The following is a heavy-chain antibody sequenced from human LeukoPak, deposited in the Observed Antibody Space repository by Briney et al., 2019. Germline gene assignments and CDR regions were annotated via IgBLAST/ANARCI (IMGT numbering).Heavy chain of an antibody. D-gene: IGHD3-3*01. CDR2: IYYSGST. J-gene: IGHJ5*02. V-gene: IGHV4-39*01. Sequence: SETLSLTCTVSGGSISSGRYYCGWSRHPPGKGLEWIGSIYYSGSTYYNPSLKSRVTISVDTSKNQFSLKLSSVTAADTAVYYCARLNHYDFWSGYRGNWFDPWGQGTLVTVSS. CDR3: ARLNHYDFWSGYRGNWFDP. CDR1: GGSISSGRYY.